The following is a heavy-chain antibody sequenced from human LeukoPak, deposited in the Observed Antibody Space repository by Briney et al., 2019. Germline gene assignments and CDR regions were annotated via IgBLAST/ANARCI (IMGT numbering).Heavy chain of an antibody. CDR3: ARMGYDFWSGYYPYYYYYMDV. CDR1: GYSISSGYY. CDR2: IYYSGST. Sequence: SETLSLTCTVSGYSISSGYYWGWIRQPPGKGLEWIGSIYYSGSTYYNPSLKSRVTISVDTSKNQFSLKLSSVTAADTAVYYCARMGYDFWSGYYPYYYYYMDVWGKGTTVTVSS. D-gene: IGHD3-3*01. J-gene: IGHJ6*03. V-gene: IGHV4-38-2*02.